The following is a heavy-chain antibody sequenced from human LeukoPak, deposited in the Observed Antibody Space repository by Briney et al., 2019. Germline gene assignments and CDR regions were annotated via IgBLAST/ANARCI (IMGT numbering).Heavy chain of an antibody. CDR3: ARDPTFSGWFDY. CDR2: INEGGGLT. V-gene: IGHV3-7*01. D-gene: IGHD6-19*01. J-gene: IGHJ4*02. Sequence: GGSLTLAWVASGFTVSGNWVAWARHAPGEGLEWLAIINEGGGLTYYVDSVKGRFTISRDNPKHSLYLQMTSLRVEDTDVYYCARDPTFSGWFDYWGQGTLVTVSS. CDR1: GFTVSGNW.